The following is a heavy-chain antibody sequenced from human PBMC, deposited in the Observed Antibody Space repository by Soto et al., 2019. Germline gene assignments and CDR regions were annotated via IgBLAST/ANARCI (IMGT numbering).Heavy chain of an antibody. Sequence: EVQLLESGGGLVQPGGSLRLSCAASGFTVTNYAMNWVRHSPGKGLEWVASVIGTGIDTYHAASVKGRFTISRDNSRNTMYLEMNRLRAEDTAMYHCAKATRGQCIGAHFYAFDFWGQGILV. D-gene: IGHD2-15*01. V-gene: IGHV3-23*01. CDR1: GFTVTNYA. CDR3: AKATRGQCIGAHFYAFDF. CDR2: VIGTGIDT. J-gene: IGHJ4*02.